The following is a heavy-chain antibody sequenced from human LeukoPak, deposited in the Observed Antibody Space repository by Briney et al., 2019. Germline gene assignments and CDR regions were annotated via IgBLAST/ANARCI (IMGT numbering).Heavy chain of an antibody. V-gene: IGHV3-23*01. J-gene: IGHJ4*02. D-gene: IGHD2-15*01. Sequence: GGTLRLSCAASGFTFSNYGLNWVRQAPGKGLEWVSIISGSGGTTYYADSVKGRFTISRDNSKNTLYLQMNSLRAEDTAVYYCAKDRLRYCSGGNCYSPVDYWGQGTLVTVSS. CDR3: AKDRLRYCSGGNCYSPVDY. CDR2: ISGSGGTT. CDR1: GFTFSNYG.